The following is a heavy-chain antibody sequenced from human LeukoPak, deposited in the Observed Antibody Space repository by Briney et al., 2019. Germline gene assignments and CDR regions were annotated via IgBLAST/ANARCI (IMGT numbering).Heavy chain of an antibody. CDR1: GGTFSSYA. CDR3: AREPYYGSGSYYKPLADY. D-gene: IGHD3-10*01. J-gene: IGHJ4*02. Sequence: ASVKVSCKASGGTFSSYAISWVRQAPGQGLEWMGRIIPIFGTANYAQKFQGRVTITTDESTSTAYMELSSLRSEDTAVYYCAREPYYGSGSYYKPLADYWGQGTLVTVSS. CDR2: IIPIFGTA. V-gene: IGHV1-69*05.